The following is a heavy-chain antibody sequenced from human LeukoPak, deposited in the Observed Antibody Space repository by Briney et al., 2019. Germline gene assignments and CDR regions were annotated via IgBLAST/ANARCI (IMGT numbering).Heavy chain of an antibody. Sequence: PSETLSLTCTVSGGSISSYYWSWIRQPPGKGLEWIGYIYYSGSTNYKPSLKSRVTISVDTSKNQFSLKLSSVTAADTAVYYCARVVSEVWFGELYYYYMDVWGKGTTVTISS. CDR3: ARVVSEVWFGELYYYYMDV. D-gene: IGHD3-10*01. V-gene: IGHV4-59*01. CDR2: IYYSGST. CDR1: GGSISSYY. J-gene: IGHJ6*03.